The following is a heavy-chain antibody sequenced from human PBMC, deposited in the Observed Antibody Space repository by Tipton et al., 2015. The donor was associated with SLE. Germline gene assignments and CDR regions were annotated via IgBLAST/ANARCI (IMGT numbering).Heavy chain of an antibody. Sequence: LRLSCSVSGGFIIGFYWIWIRQPPGRELEWIGYISESGLTKYNPSLKSRVTMSVDTSKNEFSLNLDSLTTADTAMYFCARDGGGDMLDVLGQGALVTVSS. CDR3: ARDGGGDMLDV. J-gene: IGHJ4*02. CDR1: GGFIIGFY. CDR2: ISESGLT. D-gene: IGHD2-21*02. V-gene: IGHV4-59*01.